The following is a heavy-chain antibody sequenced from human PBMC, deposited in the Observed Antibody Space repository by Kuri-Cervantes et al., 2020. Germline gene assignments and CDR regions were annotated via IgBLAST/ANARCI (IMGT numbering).Heavy chain of an antibody. CDR1: GFTFSSYA. V-gene: IGHV3-23*01. J-gene: IGHJ5*02. Sequence: GESLKISCAASGFTFSSYAMSWVRQAPGKGLEWVSAISGSGGSTYYADSVKGRFTISRDNSKNTLYLQMNSLRAEDTAVYYCAEPYSGYDFNNWFDPWGQGTLVTVSS. CDR3: AEPYSGYDFNNWFDP. D-gene: IGHD5-12*01. CDR2: ISGSGGST.